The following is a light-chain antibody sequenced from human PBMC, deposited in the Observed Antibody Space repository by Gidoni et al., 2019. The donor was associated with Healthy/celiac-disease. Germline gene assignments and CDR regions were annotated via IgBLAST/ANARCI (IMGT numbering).Light chain of an antibody. V-gene: IGKV3-15*01. J-gene: IGKJ2*01. Sequence: DIVMTQSPATLSVSPGERATLSCRASQSLSSNLAWYQQKPGQAPRLLIYGASTRATGFPARFSGSGSGTEFTLTISSLQSEDFAVYYCQQYNNWPRGVTFGQXTKLEIK. CDR2: GAS. CDR1: QSLSSN. CDR3: QQYNNWPRGVT.